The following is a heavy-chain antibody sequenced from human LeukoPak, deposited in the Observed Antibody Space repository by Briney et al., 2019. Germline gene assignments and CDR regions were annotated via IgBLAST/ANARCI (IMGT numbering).Heavy chain of an antibody. Sequence: PGGYLRLSCAASGFTFSNFAMSWVRQAPGKGLEWVSSISGSGGSTYYADPVKGRFTIPRDNSKNTLYLHMNSLRAEDTAVYYCAKDLTTVTTGDYWGQGTLVTVSS. CDR2: ISGSGGST. V-gene: IGHV3-23*01. J-gene: IGHJ4*02. CDR3: AKDLTTVTTGDY. CDR1: GFTFSNFA. D-gene: IGHD4-17*01.